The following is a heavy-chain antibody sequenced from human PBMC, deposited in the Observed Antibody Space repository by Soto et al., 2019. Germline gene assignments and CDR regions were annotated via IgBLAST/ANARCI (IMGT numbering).Heavy chain of an antibody. D-gene: IGHD1-26*01. CDR2: ISGSGGAT. CDR1: GFAFNTYA. Sequence: EVQLLESGGDLVQPGGSLILSCAASGFAFNTYAMIWVRQAPGKGLEWVSAISGSGGATFYADAVKGRFTISRDNSKNTLYLQMNSLTGEDTAVYYCARLGSGTYETDFWGQGTLGTVSS. V-gene: IGHV3-23*01. J-gene: IGHJ4*02. CDR3: ARLGSGTYETDF.